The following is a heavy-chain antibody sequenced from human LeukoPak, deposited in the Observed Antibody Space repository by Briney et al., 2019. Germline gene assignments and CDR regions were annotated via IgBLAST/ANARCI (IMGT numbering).Heavy chain of an antibody. CDR3: AKAGYSDYPYYYYYMDV. Sequence: GSLRLSCAASGFTFNSYWIHWVRQAPGKGLVWVSRINTDGSRTNYADSVKGRFIISRDNSKNTLYLQMNSLRAEDTAVYHCAKAGYSDYPYYYYYMDVWGNGTTVTVSS. CDR2: INTDGSRT. D-gene: IGHD4-11*01. J-gene: IGHJ6*03. CDR1: GFTFNSYW. V-gene: IGHV3-74*01.